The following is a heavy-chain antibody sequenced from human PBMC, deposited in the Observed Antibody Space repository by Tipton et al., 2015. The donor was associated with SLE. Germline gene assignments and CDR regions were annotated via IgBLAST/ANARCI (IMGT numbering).Heavy chain of an antibody. CDR3: AKDHWAFDI. V-gene: IGHV3-11*06. Sequence: SLRLSCAASGFTFSDYYMSWIRQAPGKGLEWVSYISSSSSYTNYADSVKGRFTISRDNAKNTLYLQMNSLRTEDTVVYYCAKDHWAFDIWGQGTMVTVSS. J-gene: IGHJ3*02. D-gene: IGHD1-1*01. CDR1: GFTFSDYY. CDR2: ISSSSSYT.